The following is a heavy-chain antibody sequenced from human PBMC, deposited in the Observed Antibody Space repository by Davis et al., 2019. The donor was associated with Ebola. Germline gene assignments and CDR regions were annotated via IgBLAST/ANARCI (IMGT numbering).Heavy chain of an antibody. D-gene: IGHD1-1*01. CDR2: FNPHNGNT. CDR3: ASAQCPTTSDH. V-gene: IGHV1-18*04. Sequence: ASAQVSCNASGYTFTIYGLTWVRQAPGQALEWMGWFNPHNGNTNYAQNVQGRFTMTTDTSTSTAYMEVGSLRSDDTAVYYCASAQCPTTSDHWGQGTLVTVSS. CDR1: GYTFTIYG. J-gene: IGHJ4*02.